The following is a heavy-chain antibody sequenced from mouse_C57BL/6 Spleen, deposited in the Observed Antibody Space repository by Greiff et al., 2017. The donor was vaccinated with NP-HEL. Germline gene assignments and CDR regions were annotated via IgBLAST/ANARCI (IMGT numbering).Heavy chain of an antibody. Sequence: VQLQQSGAELVRPGASVKLSCTASGFNLKDDYMHWVKQRPEQGLEWIGWIDPENGDTEYASKFQGKATITADTSSNTAYLQLSSLTAEDTAVYYCTIGDGYYVRFAYWGQGTLVTVSA. CDR2: IDPENGDT. CDR1: GFNLKDDY. D-gene: IGHD2-3*01. V-gene: IGHV14-4*01. J-gene: IGHJ3*01. CDR3: TIGDGYYVRFAY.